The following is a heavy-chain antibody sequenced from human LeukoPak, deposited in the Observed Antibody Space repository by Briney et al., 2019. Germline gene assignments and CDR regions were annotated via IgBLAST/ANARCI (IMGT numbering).Heavy chain of an antibody. Sequence: SETLSLTCTVSGYSISSGYYWGWIRQPPGKGLEWIGSIYHSGSTYYNPSLKSRATISVDTSKNQFSLKLSSVTAADTAVYYCARVTMIVVVITGHNWFDPWGQGTLVTVSS. V-gene: IGHV4-38-2*02. CDR3: ARVTMIVVVITGHNWFDP. D-gene: IGHD3-22*01. J-gene: IGHJ5*02. CDR1: GYSISSGYY. CDR2: IYHSGST.